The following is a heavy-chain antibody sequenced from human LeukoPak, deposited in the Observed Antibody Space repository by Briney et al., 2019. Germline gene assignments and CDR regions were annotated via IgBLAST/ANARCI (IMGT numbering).Heavy chain of an antibody. CDR1: GFTFSSYS. J-gene: IGHJ4*02. CDR2: IKQDGSEK. Sequence: GSLRLSCAASGFTFSSYSMNWVRQAPGKGLEWLANIKQDGSEKYYIDSVKGRFTISRDNAKNSLYLQMNSLRAEDTAVYYCARNPNYSGAGAYFDYWGQGTLVTVSS. D-gene: IGHD3-10*01. V-gene: IGHV3-7*01. CDR3: ARNPNYSGAGAYFDY.